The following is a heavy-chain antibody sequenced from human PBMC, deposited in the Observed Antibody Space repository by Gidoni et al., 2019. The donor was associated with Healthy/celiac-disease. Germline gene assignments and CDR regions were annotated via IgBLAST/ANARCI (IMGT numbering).Heavy chain of an antibody. CDR3: TRVRGVINSMGYYYYYGMDV. Sequence: EVQLVESGGGLVQPGGSLSFSGAASGLTFSGYARHWVRQATGKGLEWVSAIGTAGDTYYPGSVKGRFTISREYAKNSLYLQMNSLRAGDTAVYYCTRVRGVINSMGYYYYYGMDVWGQGTTVTVSS. CDR2: IGTAGDT. CDR1: GLTFSGYA. V-gene: IGHV3-13*04. D-gene: IGHD3-10*01. J-gene: IGHJ6*02.